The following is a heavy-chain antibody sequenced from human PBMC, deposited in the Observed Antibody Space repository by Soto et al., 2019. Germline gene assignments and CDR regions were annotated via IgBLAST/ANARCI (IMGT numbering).Heavy chain of an antibody. Sequence: PSETLSLTCTVSGGSISSSSYYWGWIRQPPGKGLEWIGSIYYSGSTYYNPSLKSRVTISVDTSKNQFSLKLSSVTAADTAVYYCATYSSGYGYFDYWGQGTLVTVSS. CDR3: ATYSSGYGYFDY. D-gene: IGHD3-22*01. CDR2: IYYSGST. J-gene: IGHJ4*02. V-gene: IGHV4-39*01. CDR1: GGSISSSSYY.